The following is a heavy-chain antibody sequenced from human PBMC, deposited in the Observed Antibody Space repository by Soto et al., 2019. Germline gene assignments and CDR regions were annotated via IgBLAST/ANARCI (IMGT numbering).Heavy chain of an antibody. J-gene: IGHJ6*02. D-gene: IGHD2-2*01. CDR1: GGSVSSGSYY. Sequence: PSETLSLTCTVSGGSVSSGSYYWSWIRQPPGKGLEWIGYIYYSGSTNYNPSLKSRVTISVDTSKNQFSLKLSSVTAADTAVYYCAGWHPDIVVVPAAIRVLDGMDVWGQGTTVTVSS. V-gene: IGHV4-61*01. CDR2: IYYSGST. CDR3: AGWHPDIVVVPAAIRVLDGMDV.